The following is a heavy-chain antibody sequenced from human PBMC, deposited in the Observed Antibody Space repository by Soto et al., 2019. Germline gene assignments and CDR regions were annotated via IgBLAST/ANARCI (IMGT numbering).Heavy chain of an antibody. CDR3: ARGGGDIVVVPAAIKLNPLNYDY. D-gene: IGHD2-2*01. Sequence: PSETLSLTCAVYGGSFSGYYWSWIRQPPGKGLEWIGEINHSGSTNYNPSLKSRVTISVDTSKNQFSLKLSSVTAADTAVYYCARGGGDIVVVPAAIKLNPLNYDYWGQGTLVTVSS. CDR2: INHSGST. V-gene: IGHV4-34*01. CDR1: GGSFSGYY. J-gene: IGHJ4*02.